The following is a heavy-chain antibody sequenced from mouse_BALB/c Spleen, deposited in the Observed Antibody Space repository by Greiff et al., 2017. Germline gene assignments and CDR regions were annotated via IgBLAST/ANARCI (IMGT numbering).Heavy chain of an antibody. CDR2: ISSGGST. CDR3: ARAHYGNYFDD. V-gene: IGHV5-6-5*01. J-gene: IGHJ2*01. CDR1: GFTFSSYA. D-gene: IGHD2-1*01. Sequence: EVQLVESGGGLVKPGGSLKLSCAASGFTFSSYAMSWVRQTPEKRLEWVASISSGGSTYYPDSVKGRFTISRDNARNILYLQLSSLRSEDTAMYYCARAHYGNYFDDWGQGTTLTVSA.